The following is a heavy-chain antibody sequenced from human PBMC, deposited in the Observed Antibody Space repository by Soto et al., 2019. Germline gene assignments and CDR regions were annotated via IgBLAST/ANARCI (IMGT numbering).Heavy chain of an antibody. Sequence: EVQLLESGGGLVQPGGSLRLSCAASGFTFSTYAMNWVRQAPGNGLEWVSAISGSGGSIHYADSVKGRFTISRDNSKKALYLRMNSLRDEDTAVYHCVKGYWKGDVWGQGTTVTVSS. CDR2: ISGSGGSI. CDR1: GFTFSTYA. J-gene: IGHJ6*02. D-gene: IGHD1-1*01. V-gene: IGHV3-23*01. CDR3: VKGYWKGDV.